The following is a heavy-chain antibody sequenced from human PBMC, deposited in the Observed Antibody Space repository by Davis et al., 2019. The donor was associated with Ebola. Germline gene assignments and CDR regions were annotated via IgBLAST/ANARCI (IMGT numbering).Heavy chain of an antibody. CDR1: GGSFSGYY. Sequence: MPGGSLRLSCAVYGGSFSGYYWSWIRQPPGKGLEWIGEINHSGSTNYNPSLKSRVTISVDTSKNQFSLKLSSVTAADTAVYYCAGPIAARPSGYYYYYGMDVWGQGTTVTVSS. D-gene: IGHD6-6*01. V-gene: IGHV4-34*01. CDR2: INHSGST. CDR3: AGPIAARPSGYYYYYGMDV. J-gene: IGHJ6*02.